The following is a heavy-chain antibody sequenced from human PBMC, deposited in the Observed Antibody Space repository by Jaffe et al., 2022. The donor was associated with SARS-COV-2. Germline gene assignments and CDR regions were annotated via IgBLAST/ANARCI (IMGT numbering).Heavy chain of an antibody. J-gene: IGHJ6*02. CDR1: GGSISGGTYY. CDR2: IYPSGST. D-gene: IGHD3-22*01. CDR3: ARDWSYHDGSGYYYNYYYGLDV. V-gene: IGHV4-61*02. Sequence: QVQLQESGPGLVKPSQTLSLTCTVSGGSISGGTYYWTWIRQPAGKGLEWIGRIYPSGSTNYNPSLKSRVTISVDTSKGQFSLKLNSVTAADTAVYYCARDWSYHDGSGYYYNYYYGLDVWGQGTSVTVSS.